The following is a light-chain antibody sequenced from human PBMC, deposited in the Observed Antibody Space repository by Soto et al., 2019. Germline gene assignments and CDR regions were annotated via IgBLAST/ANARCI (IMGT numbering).Light chain of an antibody. J-gene: IGKJ1*01. V-gene: IGKV3-20*01. CDR1: QSVSSTY. Sequence: EIVLTQSPGTLSLSPGERATLSCRASQSVSSTYLIWYQQKPGQAPRLLIYGASNRATGIPDRFSGSGSGTDFTLTISSLQPEDFAVYYCQHYDSARWTFGLGTKVDIK. CDR3: QHYDSARWT. CDR2: GAS.